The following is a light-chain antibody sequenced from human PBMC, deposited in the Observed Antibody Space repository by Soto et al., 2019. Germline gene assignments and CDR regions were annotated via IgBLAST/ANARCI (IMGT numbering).Light chain of an antibody. J-gene: IGKJ1*01. CDR2: WAS. CDR3: QQYLSTPWT. CDR1: QSVFYDSSNKYY. Sequence: DIVMTQSPDSLAVSLGERATINCKSSQSVFYDSSNKYYLAWFQQKAGQPPKLLIYWASTRESGVPDRFSGSGSGTDFTLTISSLRAEDVAVYYCQQYLSTPWTFGHGTKVEIK. V-gene: IGKV4-1*01.